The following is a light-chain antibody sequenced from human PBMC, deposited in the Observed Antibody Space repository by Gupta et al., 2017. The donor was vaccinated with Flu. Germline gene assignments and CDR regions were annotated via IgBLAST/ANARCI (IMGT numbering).Light chain of an antibody. J-gene: IGKJ1*01. CDR2: VAS. Sequence: EIVLTQSPATLSLSPGEGATPSCRASQRVTSNYLAWFQQNPGQAPRLLLYVASSRATGVPDRFSGSGSGRDFTLTITGLEPEDVAVYYCQQYSSTPRTFGQGTKVEMK. V-gene: IGKV3-20*01. CDR3: QQYSSTPRT. CDR1: QRVTSNY.